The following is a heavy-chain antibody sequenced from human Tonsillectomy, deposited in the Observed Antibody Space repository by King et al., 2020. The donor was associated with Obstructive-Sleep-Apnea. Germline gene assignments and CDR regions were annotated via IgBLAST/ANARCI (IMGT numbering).Heavy chain of an antibody. CDR1: VGSISSGGYY. Sequence: QLQESGPGLVKPSQTLSLTCTVSVGSISSGGYYWSWIRQHPGKGLEWIGYIYYSGSTYYNPSLKSRVTISVDTSKNQFSLKLSSVTAADTAVYYCARERGVAAAHAFDIWGQGTMVTVSS. J-gene: IGHJ3*02. D-gene: IGHD6-13*01. CDR2: IYYSGST. V-gene: IGHV4-31*03. CDR3: ARERGVAAAHAFDI.